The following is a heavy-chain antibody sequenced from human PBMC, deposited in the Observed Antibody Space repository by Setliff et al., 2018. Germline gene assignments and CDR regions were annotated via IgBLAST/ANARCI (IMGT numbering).Heavy chain of an antibody. V-gene: IGHV5-51*01. CDR1: GYSFTSYW. D-gene: IGHD6-13*01. CDR3: ARHRGRAAAGTCFDI. J-gene: IGHJ4*02. CDR2: IYPGDSDT. Sequence: GESLKISCKGSGYSFTSYWIGWVRQMPGKGLEWMGIIYPGDSDTRYSPSFQGQVTISADKSVSTASLQWSSLKASDTAIYYCARHRGRAAAGTCFDIWGQGTQVTVPQ.